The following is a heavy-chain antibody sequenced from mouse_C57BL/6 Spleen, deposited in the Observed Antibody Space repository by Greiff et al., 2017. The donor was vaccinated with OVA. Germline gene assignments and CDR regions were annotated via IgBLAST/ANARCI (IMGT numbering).Heavy chain of an antibody. CDR2: IHPNSGST. D-gene: IGHD1-1*01. CDR1: GYTFTSYW. Sequence: QVQLQQPGAELVKPGASVKLSCKASGYTFTSYWMHWVKQRPGQGLEWIGMIHPNSGSTNYNEKFKSKATLTVDKSYSTAYMQLSSLTSEDSAVYDCARTVTTVAFDYWGQGTTLTVSS. V-gene: IGHV1-64*01. J-gene: IGHJ2*01. CDR3: ARTVTTVAFDY.